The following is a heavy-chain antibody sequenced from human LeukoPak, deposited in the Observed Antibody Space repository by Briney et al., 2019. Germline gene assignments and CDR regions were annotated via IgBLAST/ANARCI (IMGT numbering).Heavy chain of an antibody. CDR1: GGSFSGYY. D-gene: IGHD6-19*01. J-gene: IGHJ3*02. CDR3: ASRPIAVAGDAFDI. V-gene: IGHV4-34*01. Sequence: SETLSLTCAVYGGSFSGYYWSWIRQPPGKGLEWIGEINHSGSTNYNPSLKSRVTISVDTSKNQFSLKLSSVTAADTAVYYCASRPIAVAGDAFDIWGQGTMVTVSS. CDR2: INHSGST.